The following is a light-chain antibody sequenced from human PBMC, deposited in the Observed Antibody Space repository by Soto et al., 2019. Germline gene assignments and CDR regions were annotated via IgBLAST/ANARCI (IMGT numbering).Light chain of an antibody. J-gene: IGKJ4*01. V-gene: IGKV1-39*01. CDR2: AAS. CDR3: QQSYSTIT. Sequence: DIQMTQSPSSLSASVGDRVTITCRASQSISSYLNWYQQKPGKAPKLLIYAASSLQSGVPSRFSGSGSGPEFTLTISSPQPADFSTYYRQQSYSTITFGGGTKVEIK. CDR1: QSISSY.